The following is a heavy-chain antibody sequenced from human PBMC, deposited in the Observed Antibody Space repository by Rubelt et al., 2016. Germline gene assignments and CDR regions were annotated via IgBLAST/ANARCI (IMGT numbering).Heavy chain of an antibody. CDR1: GGSISSSNC. CDR2: IYHSGVI. CDR3: AGHIALGLDPDD. V-gene: IGHV4-4*02. J-gene: IGHJ4*02. Sequence: QVQLQESGPGLVKPSGTLSLTCAVSGGSISSSNCCSWVRQPPGKGLEWIGAIYHSGVIYYNPSIKSRVSISVDTSKNQFCLRRRPRTCAETAVYYGAGHIALGLDPDDWGQGTLVSVSS.